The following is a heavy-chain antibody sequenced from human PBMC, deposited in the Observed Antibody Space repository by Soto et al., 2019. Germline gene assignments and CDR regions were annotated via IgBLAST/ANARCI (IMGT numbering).Heavy chain of an antibody. CDR3: ARFADSSGWSRGAFDI. D-gene: IGHD6-19*01. Sequence: SETLSLTCAVYCGSFSGYYWSWIRQPPGKGLEWIGYIYYSGSTNYNPSLKSRVTISVDTSKNQFSLKLSSVTAADTAVYYCARFADSSGWSRGAFDIWGQGTMVTVSS. V-gene: IGHV4-59*01. J-gene: IGHJ3*02. CDR2: IYYSGST. CDR1: CGSFSGYY.